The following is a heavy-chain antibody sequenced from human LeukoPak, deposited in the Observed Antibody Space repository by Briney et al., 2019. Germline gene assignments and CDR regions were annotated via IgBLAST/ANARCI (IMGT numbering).Heavy chain of an antibody. J-gene: IGHJ4*02. V-gene: IGHV3-7*01. CDR1: GFTFSSYY. D-gene: IGHD3-3*01. CDR3: ARDLYDFWSGYRNFDY. Sequence: PGGSLRLSCAASGFTFSSYYMSWVRQAPGKGLEWVANIKQDGSEKYYVDSVKGRFTISRDNAKNSLYLQMNSLRAEDTAVYYCARDLYDFWSGYRNFDYWGQGTLVTVSS. CDR2: IKQDGSEK.